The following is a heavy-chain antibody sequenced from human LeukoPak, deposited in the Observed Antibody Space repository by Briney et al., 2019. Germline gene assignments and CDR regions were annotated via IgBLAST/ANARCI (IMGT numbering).Heavy chain of an antibody. V-gene: IGHV1-18*01. CDR2: ISAYNGNT. CDR3: ARDRPPPPTLLWFGEMVYYYYYGMDV. CDR1: GYTFTSYG. Sequence: ASVKVSCKASGYTFTSYGISWVRQAPGQGLEWMGWISAYNGNTNYAQKLQGRVTMTTDTSTSTAYMELRSLRSDDTAVYYCARDRPPPPTLLWFGEMVYYYYYGMDVWGQGTTVTVSS. J-gene: IGHJ6*02. D-gene: IGHD3-10*01.